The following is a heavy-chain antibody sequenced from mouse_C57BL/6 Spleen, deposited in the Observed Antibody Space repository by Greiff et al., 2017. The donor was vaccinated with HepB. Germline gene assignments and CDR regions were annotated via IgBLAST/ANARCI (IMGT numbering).Heavy chain of an antibody. J-gene: IGHJ1*03. CDR2: IYPGSGST. CDR1: GYTFTSYW. Sequence: QVQLQQPGAELVKPGASVKMSCKASGYTFTSYWITWVKQRPGQGLAWIGDIYPGSGSTNYNEKFKSKATLTVDTSSSTAYMQLSSLTSEDSAVYYCADYGNYNWYFDVWGTGTTVTVSS. D-gene: IGHD2-1*01. V-gene: IGHV1-55*01. CDR3: ADYGNYNWYFDV.